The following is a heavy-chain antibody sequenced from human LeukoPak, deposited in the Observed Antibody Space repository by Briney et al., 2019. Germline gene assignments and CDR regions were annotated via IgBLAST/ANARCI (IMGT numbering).Heavy chain of an antibody. V-gene: IGHV4-59*01. CDR2: IHYTGST. J-gene: IGHJ6*03. CDR1: GGSISSYY. Sequence: SETLSLTCTVSGGSISSYYWSWIRQPPGKGLEWIGYIHYTGSTNYNRSLRSRVTISVDTSKNQFSLKLSSVTAADTAVYYCARVEEGYGSGRRENYYYYYMDVWGKGTTVTISS. D-gene: IGHD3-10*01. CDR3: ARVEEGYGSGRRENYYYYYMDV.